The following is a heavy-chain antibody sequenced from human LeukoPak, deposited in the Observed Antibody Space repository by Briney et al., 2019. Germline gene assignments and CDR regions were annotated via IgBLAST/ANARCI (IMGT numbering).Heavy chain of an antibody. D-gene: IGHD2-2*01. J-gene: IGHJ5*02. CDR1: GYTFTGYY. Sequence: ASVKVSCKASGYTFTGYYMHWVRQAPGQGLEWMGWINPNSGGTNYAQKFQGRVTITTDTSTSTAYMELSSLRSEDTAVYYCAQRLSWLVPWGQGTLNTVSS. V-gene: IGHV1-2*02. CDR3: AQRLSWLVP. CDR2: INPNSGGT.